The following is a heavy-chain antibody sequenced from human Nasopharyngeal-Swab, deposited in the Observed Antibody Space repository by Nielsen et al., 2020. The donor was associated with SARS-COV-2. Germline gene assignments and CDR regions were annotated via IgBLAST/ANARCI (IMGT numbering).Heavy chain of an antibody. CDR2: IGAAGGT. Sequence: GESLKISCAASGFTFSSNDMHWVRLPRGKGLEWVSAIGAAGGTYYPDSVKGRFTISRENAKNSLYLQMNSLRAEDTAIYYCAKGNYDFWSASANFDYWGQGTLVTVSS. CDR1: GFTFSSND. V-gene: IGHV3-13*01. D-gene: IGHD3-3*01. CDR3: AKGNYDFWSASANFDY. J-gene: IGHJ4*02.